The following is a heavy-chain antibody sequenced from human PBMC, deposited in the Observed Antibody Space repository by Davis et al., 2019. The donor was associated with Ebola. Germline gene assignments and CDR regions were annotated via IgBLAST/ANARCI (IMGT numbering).Heavy chain of an antibody. CDR2: ISYDGSNK. CDR3: ASLETEIRAGLIGNKAFDI. D-gene: IGHD1-20*01. V-gene: IGHV3-30*03. Sequence: GESLKISCAASGFTFSNLGMHWVRQAPGKGLEWLAVISYDGSNKDYADSVKGRFTISRDNSKNTLYMQMRSLRAEDTAVYYCASLETEIRAGLIGNKAFDIWGQGTMVTVSS. CDR1: GFTFSNLG. J-gene: IGHJ3*02.